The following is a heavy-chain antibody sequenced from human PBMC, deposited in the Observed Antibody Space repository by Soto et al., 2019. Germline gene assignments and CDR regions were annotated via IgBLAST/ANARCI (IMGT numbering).Heavy chain of an antibody. CDR2: IYYSGST. Sequence: QLQLQESGPGLVKPSETLSLTCTVSGGSISSSSYYWGWIRQPPGKGLEWIGSIYYSGSTYYNPSLKSRVTISVDTSKNQFSLKLSSVTAADTAVYYCARNFANYDILRLSKNRFDPWGQGTLVTVSS. CDR1: GGSISSSSYY. CDR3: ARNFANYDILRLSKNRFDP. V-gene: IGHV4-39*01. J-gene: IGHJ5*02. D-gene: IGHD3-9*01.